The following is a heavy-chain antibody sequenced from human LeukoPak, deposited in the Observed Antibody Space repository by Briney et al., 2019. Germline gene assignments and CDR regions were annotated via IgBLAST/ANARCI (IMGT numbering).Heavy chain of an antibody. J-gene: IGHJ4*02. CDR2: ISSSDSTI. V-gene: IGHV3-11*01. Sequence: GGSLRLSCAASGFTFSDYYMSWIRQAPGKGREWVSYISSSDSTIYYSAAVKGRFTISRDNAKNSLYLQMNSLRAEDTAVYYCARDPGYCSSTSCYDDYWGQGTLVTVSS. CDR1: GFTFSDYY. CDR3: ARDPGYCSSTSCYDDY. D-gene: IGHD2-2*01.